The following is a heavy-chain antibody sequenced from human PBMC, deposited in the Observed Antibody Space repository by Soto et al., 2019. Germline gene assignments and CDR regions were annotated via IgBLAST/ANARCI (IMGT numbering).Heavy chain of an antibody. J-gene: IGHJ4*02. CDR2: IVPIFGTV. V-gene: IGHV1-69*13. Sequence: SVKVSCKASGNTFNTYAFSWVRQAPGQGLDWVGGIVPIFGTVHYAQKLRDRVTITADESTSTVYMELSSLRSEDTAVYYCARGSEYSSSWSPTFDYWGQGTLVTVSS. D-gene: IGHD6-13*01. CDR1: GNTFNTYA. CDR3: ARGSEYSSSWSPTFDY.